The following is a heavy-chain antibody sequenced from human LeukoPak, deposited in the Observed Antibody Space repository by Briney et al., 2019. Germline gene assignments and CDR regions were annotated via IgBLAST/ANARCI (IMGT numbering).Heavy chain of an antibody. CDR2: ISSSGDST. CDR1: GFTFSSYA. CDR3: AKDRPNYHESNGHYYRRNGDS. Sequence: GGSLRLSCAASGFTFSSYAISWVRQAPGKGLEWVSSISSSGDSTFYADSVKDRFTISRDNSKNTLYLQMSRLRADDTAVYYCAKDRPNYHESNGHYYRRNGDSWGQGTLVTVSS. J-gene: IGHJ5*01. D-gene: IGHD3-22*01. V-gene: IGHV3-23*01.